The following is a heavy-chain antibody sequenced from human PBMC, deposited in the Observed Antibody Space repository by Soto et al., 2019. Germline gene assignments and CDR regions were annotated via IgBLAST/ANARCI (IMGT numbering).Heavy chain of an antibody. CDR2: IWYDGSNK. Sequence: QVQLVESGGGVVQPGRSLRLSCAASGFTFSSYGMHWVRQAPGKGLEWVAVIWYDGSNKYYADSVKGRFTISRDNSKNTRYLQMNSLRAEDTAVYYCARDGYSSGWYVGGYFQHWGQGTLVTVSS. J-gene: IGHJ1*01. CDR1: GFTFSSYG. CDR3: ARDGYSSGWYVGGYFQH. V-gene: IGHV3-33*01. D-gene: IGHD6-19*01.